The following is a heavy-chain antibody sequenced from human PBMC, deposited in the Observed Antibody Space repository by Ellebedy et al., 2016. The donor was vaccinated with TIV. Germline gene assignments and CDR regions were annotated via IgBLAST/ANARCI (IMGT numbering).Heavy chain of an antibody. CDR3: ARVASDGDYDDY. Sequence: ADSVKVSCKASGYTLITYAINWVRQAPGQGLQWMGWISTNTGTPNYAQGFTGRFVFSLDTSVNTAYLEISSLKADDTAVYYCARVASDGDYDDYWGQGTLVTVSS. J-gene: IGHJ4*02. CDR2: ISTNTGTP. V-gene: IGHV7-4-1*02. D-gene: IGHD4-17*01. CDR1: GYTLITYA.